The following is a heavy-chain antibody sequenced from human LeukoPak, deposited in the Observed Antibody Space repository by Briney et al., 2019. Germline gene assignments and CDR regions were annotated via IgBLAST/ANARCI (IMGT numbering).Heavy chain of an antibody. D-gene: IGHD3-22*01. CDR2: IKQDGGEK. V-gene: IGHV3-7*01. J-gene: IGHJ4*02. Sequence: PGGSLRLSCAASGFTFSSYWMSWVRQAPGKGLEWVANIKQDGGEKYYVDSVKGRFTISRDNAKNSLYLQMNSLRAEDTAVYYCARARSPQYYYDSSGYLDYWGQGTLVTVSS. CDR1: GFTFSSYW. CDR3: ARARSPQYYYDSSGYLDY.